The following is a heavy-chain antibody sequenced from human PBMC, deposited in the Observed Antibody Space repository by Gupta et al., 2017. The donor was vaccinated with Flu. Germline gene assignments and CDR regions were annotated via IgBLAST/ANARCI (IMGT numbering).Heavy chain of an antibody. CDR3: ARGTCSTNTCTLFDY. Sequence: INWARQASGKGLEWVSSISSSSSYIYYADSVKCRFTISRDNAKNSLYLQMNSLRAEDTAVYYCARGTCSTNTCTLFDYWGQGTLVTVSS. V-gene: IGHV3-21*01. CDR2: ISSSSSYI. J-gene: IGHJ4*02. D-gene: IGHD2-2*01.